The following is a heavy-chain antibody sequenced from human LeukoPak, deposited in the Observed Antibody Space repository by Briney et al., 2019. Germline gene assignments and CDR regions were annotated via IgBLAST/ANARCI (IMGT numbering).Heavy chain of an antibody. CDR3: ARADILTGGVDY. CDR2: IKQDGSEK. Sequence: PGGSLRLSCAASGFTFSSSWMSWVRQAPGKGLEWVANIKQDGSEKYYVDSVKGRFTISRDNAKNSLYLQMNSLRAEDTAVYYCARADILTGGVDYWGQGTLVTVSS. D-gene: IGHD3-9*01. CDR1: GFTFSSSW. V-gene: IGHV3-7*03. J-gene: IGHJ4*02.